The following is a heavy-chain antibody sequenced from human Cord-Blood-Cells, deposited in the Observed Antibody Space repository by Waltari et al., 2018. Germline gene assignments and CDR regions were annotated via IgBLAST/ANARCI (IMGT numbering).Heavy chain of an antibody. D-gene: IGHD2-2*01. J-gene: IGHJ4*02. CDR2: IIPILGIA. Sequence: QVQLVQSGAEVKKPGSSVKVSCKASGGTFSSYAISWVRQAPGQGLEWMGRIIPILGIANYAQKCQGRVTITADKSTSTAYMELSSLRSEDTAVYYCAGGVPAASFDYWGQGTLVTVSS. CDR1: GGTFSSYA. V-gene: IGHV1-69*09. CDR3: AGGVPAASFDY.